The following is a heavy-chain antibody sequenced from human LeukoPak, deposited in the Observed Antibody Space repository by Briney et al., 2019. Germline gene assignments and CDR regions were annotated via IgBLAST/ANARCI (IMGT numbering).Heavy chain of an antibody. Sequence: GGSLRVSCAVSGFTVTGYEMHWVRQAPGQGLEWVSAISGSGGSTYYADSVKGRFTISRDNSKNTLYLQMNSLRAEDTAVYYCAKDLIAPITMKVVVIPDAFDIWGQGTMVTVSS. J-gene: IGHJ3*02. D-gene: IGHD3-22*01. CDR1: GFTVTGYE. V-gene: IGHV3-23*01. CDR2: ISGSGGST. CDR3: AKDLIAPITMKVVVIPDAFDI.